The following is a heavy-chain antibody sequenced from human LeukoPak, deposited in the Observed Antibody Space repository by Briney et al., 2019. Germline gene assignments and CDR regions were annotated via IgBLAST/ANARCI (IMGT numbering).Heavy chain of an antibody. V-gene: IGHV4-4*07. CDR1: GGSISSYY. CDR3: ARADSSGWSYPFDY. D-gene: IGHD6-19*01. J-gene: IGHJ4*02. CDR2: IYTSGST. Sequence: SETLSLTCTVSGGSISSYYWSWIRQPAGKGLEWIGRIYTSGSTNYNPSLKSRATISVDTSKNQFSLKLSSVTAADTAVYYCARADSSGWSYPFDYWGQGTLVTVSS.